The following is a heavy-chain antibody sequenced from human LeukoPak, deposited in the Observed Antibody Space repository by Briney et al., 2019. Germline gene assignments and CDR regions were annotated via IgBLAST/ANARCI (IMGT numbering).Heavy chain of an antibody. J-gene: IGHJ4*02. Sequence: GGSLRLSCAASGFTFSSYGMHWVRQAPGKGLEWVAVISYDGSNQYYADSVKGRITISRDNSKNTLYLQMNSLRAEDTAVYYCAKSHSSGWYYFDYWGQGTLVTVSS. D-gene: IGHD6-19*01. V-gene: IGHV3-30*18. CDR2: ISYDGSNQ. CDR1: GFTFSSYG. CDR3: AKSHSSGWYYFDY.